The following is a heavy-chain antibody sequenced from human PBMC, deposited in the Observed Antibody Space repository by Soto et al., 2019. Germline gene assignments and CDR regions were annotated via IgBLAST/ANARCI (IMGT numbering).Heavy chain of an antibody. CDR1: GYTFNSYG. J-gene: IGHJ4*02. CDR3: ARALYYYDNSGLAY. Sequence: QVSLEQSGPEVKKTGASVKVSCKASGYTFNSYGISRVRQAPGQGLEWMGWINIYSGDANYAQSFQDKVTMTRDTSTNTVYMEMTTLRSDDTAVYYCARALYYYDNSGLAYWGQGTLVTVSS. D-gene: IGHD3-22*01. V-gene: IGHV1-18*01. CDR2: INIYSGDA.